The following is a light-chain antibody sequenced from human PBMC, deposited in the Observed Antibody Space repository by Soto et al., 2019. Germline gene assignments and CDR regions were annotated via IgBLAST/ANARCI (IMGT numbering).Light chain of an antibody. CDR2: GAS. CDR1: QSVSSSY. CDR3: PQYGSTPRYR. J-gene: IGKJ2*03. V-gene: IGKV3-20*01. Sequence: EIVLTQSPGTLSLSPGERATLSCRASQSVSSSYLAGYQQKPGQAPRLLIYGASSRATGIPERFSGSGSGTDFTLTISRVEHEDVAVYYCPQYGSTPRYRFGQGTKLEIK.